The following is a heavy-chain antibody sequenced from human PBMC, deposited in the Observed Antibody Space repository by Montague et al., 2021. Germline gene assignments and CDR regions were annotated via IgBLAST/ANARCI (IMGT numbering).Heavy chain of an antibody. Sequence: SRRLSFAASGFTISSWAMSWVRQAPGKGLECVSIINASGGKTHYADSVTGRFTISRDRSKNTLYLQMDSLRVEDTAVYYCANFRQSVEMDVWGQGTRVTVSS. V-gene: IGHV3-23*01. CDR1: GFTISSWA. J-gene: IGHJ6*02. CDR3: ANFRQSVEMDV. CDR2: INASGGKT. D-gene: IGHD3-3*01.